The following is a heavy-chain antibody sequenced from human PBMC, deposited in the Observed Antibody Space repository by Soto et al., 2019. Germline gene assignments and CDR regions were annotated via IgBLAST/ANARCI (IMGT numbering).Heavy chain of an antibody. CDR2: IYYSGST. D-gene: IGHD5-18*01. Sequence: QLQLQESGPGLVKPSETLSLTCTVSGGSISSSSYYWGWIRQPPGKGLEWIGSIYYSGSTYYNPSLKSRGTISVDTSKNQFSLKLSSVTAADTAVYYCARPEDTAMLDAFDIWGQGTMVTVSS. CDR1: GGSISSSSYY. J-gene: IGHJ3*02. V-gene: IGHV4-39*01. CDR3: ARPEDTAMLDAFDI.